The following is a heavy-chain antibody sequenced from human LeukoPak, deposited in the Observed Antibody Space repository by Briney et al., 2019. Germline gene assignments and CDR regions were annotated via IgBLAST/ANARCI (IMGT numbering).Heavy chain of an antibody. CDR3: ARLEERITMVQGVYRDFDY. CDR1: GCTFTGYY. D-gene: IGHD3-10*01. J-gene: IGHJ4*02. Sequence: GASVKVSCKASGCTFTGYYMHWVRQAPGQGLEWMGWINPNSGGTNYAQKFQGRVTMTRDTSISTAYMELSRLRSDDTAVYYCARLEERITMVQGVYRDFDYWGQGTLVTVSS. CDR2: INPNSGGT. V-gene: IGHV1-2*02.